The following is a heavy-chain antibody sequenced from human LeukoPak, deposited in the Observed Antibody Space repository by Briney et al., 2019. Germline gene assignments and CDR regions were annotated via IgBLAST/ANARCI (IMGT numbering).Heavy chain of an antibody. D-gene: IGHD3-9*01. CDR3: ARQSHEAPLLTSPADY. V-gene: IGHV6-1*01. CDR1: GDSVSSNSAA. J-gene: IGHJ4*02. CDR2: TYYRSKWYN. Sequence: SQTLSLTCAISGDSVSSNSAAWNWIRQSPSRGLEWLGRTYYRSKWYNDYAVSVKSRITINPDTSKNQFSLQLSSVTAADTALYYCARQSHEAPLLTSPADYWGQGTQVTVSS.